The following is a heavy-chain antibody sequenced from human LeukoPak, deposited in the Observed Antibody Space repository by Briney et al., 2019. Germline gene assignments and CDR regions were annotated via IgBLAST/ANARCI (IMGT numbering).Heavy chain of an antibody. J-gene: IGHJ2*01. CDR1: GYTFTNYG. Sequence: ASVKVSCKASGYTFTNYGISWVRQAPGQGLEWMGWISAYNGNTNYAQKFQGRVTMTRDTSTSTVYMELSSLRSEDTAVYYCARGSTLNYWYFDLWGRGTLVTVSS. V-gene: IGHV1-18*01. CDR3: ARGSTLNYWYFDL. CDR2: ISAYNGNT.